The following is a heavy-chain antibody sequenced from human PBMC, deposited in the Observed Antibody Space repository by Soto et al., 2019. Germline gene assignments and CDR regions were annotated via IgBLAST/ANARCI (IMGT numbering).Heavy chain of an antibody. CDR2: LNPNTDKT. J-gene: IGHJ3*02. Sequence: ASVKVSCKASGYTFSNYDINWVRQATGQGLEWMGWLNPNTDKTGSAQKFQGRVTMTRNTSISTAYLELSGLRSDDTAVYYCARGIKGLPPSAFDIWGQGARVTVS. CDR3: ARGIKGLPPSAFDI. V-gene: IGHV1-8*01. CDR1: GYTFSNYD. D-gene: IGHD5-12*01.